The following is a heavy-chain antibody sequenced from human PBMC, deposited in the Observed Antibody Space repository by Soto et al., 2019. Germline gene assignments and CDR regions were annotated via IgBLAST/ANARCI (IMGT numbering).Heavy chain of an antibody. CDR2: IKQDGSEK. J-gene: IGHJ4*02. V-gene: IGHV3-7*01. CDR3: ARVPGSSWVDY. CDR1: GFTFSSYW. D-gene: IGHD6-13*01. Sequence: GGSLRLSCAASGFTFSSYWMSWVRQAPGKGLEWVANIKQDGSEKYYVDSVKGRFTISRDNAKNSLYLQMNSLRAEDPAVYYCARVPGSSWVDYWGQGTLVTVSS.